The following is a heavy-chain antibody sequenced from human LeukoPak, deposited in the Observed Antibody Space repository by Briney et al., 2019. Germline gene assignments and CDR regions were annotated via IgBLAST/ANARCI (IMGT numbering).Heavy chain of an antibody. J-gene: IGHJ6*02. CDR2: INHSGST. D-gene: IGHD2-2*01. CDR3: ASPLGYCSSTSCPKRGYYYYYGMDV. V-gene: IGHV4-34*01. Sequence: PSETLSLTCAVYGGSFSGYYWSWIRQPPGKGLEWIGEINHSGSTNYNPSLKSRVTISVDTSKNQFSLKLSSVTAADTAVYYCASPLGYCSSTSCPKRGYYYYYGMDVWGQGTTVTVSS. CDR1: GGSFSGYY.